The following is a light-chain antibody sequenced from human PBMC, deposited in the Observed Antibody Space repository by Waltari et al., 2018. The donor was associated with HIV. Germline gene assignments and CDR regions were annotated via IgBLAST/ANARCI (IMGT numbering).Light chain of an antibody. J-gene: IGLJ2*01. V-gene: IGLV3-25*03. CDR1: ALSKQY. CDR3: QSADTSDTYRNVV. Sequence: SYELTQPPSISVSPGQTASITCSGPALSKQYGCWYQQRPGQAPMLLIYKDDVRPSTIPARFSGSSSGTSVTLTISGVQPEDEAYYYCQSADTSDTYRNVVFGGGTKLTVL. CDR2: KDD.